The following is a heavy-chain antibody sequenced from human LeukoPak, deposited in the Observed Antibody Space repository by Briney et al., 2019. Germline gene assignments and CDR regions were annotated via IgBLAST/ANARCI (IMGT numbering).Heavy chain of an antibody. CDR2: IYYSGST. CDR3: ARGRGVAGTL. J-gene: IGHJ4*02. V-gene: IGHV4-61*01. CDR1: GGSVSSGSYY. Sequence: PSETLSLTCTVSGGSVSSGSYYWSWIRQPPGTGLEWIGYIYYSGSTNYNPSLKSRVTISVDTSKNQFSLKLSSVTAAGTAVYYCARGRGVAGTLWGQGTLVTVSS. D-gene: IGHD3-10*01.